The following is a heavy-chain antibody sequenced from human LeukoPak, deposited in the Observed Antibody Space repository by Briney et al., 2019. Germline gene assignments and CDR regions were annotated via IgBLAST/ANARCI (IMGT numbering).Heavy chain of an antibody. CDR3: ARDFSSGSYYGDYYFDY. CDR2: IGTSTSYI. D-gene: IGHD1-26*01. V-gene: IGHV3-21*01. Sequence: TGGSLRLSCAASGFTFSTYIMNWVRQTPGKGLEWVSSIGTSTSYIYYADSVKGRFTISRDNAKNSLYLEMNSLRAEDTAVYYCARDFSSGSYYGDYYFDYWGQGTLVTVSS. J-gene: IGHJ4*02. CDR1: GFTFSTYI.